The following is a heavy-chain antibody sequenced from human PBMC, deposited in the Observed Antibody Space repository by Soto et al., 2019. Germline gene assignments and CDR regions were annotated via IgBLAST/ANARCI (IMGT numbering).Heavy chain of an antibody. CDR3: ARQLGYCSGGSCYDWFDP. D-gene: IGHD2-15*01. J-gene: IGHJ5*02. CDR1: GGSISSYY. CDR2: IYYSGST. Sequence: SETLSLTCTVSGGSISSYYWSWIRQPPGKGLEWIGYIYYSGSTNYNPSLKSRVTISVDTSKNQFSLKLSSVTAADTAVYYCARQLGYCSGGSCYDWFDPWGQGTLVTVSS. V-gene: IGHV4-59*08.